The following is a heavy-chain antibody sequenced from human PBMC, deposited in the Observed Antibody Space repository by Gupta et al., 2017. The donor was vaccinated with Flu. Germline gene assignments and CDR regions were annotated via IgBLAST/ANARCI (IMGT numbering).Heavy chain of an antibody. CDR3: ARVRKGPFYYYYYGMDV. J-gene: IGHJ6*02. CDR2: IWYDGSNK. V-gene: IGHV3-33*01. Sequence: GKGLEWVAVIWYDGSNKYYADSVKGRFTISRDNSKNTLYLQMNSLRAEDTAVYYCARVRKGPFYYYYYGMDVWGQGTTVTVSS.